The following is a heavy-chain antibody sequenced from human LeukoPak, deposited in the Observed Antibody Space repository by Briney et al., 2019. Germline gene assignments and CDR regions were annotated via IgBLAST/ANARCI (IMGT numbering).Heavy chain of an antibody. CDR1: GGSISTYY. CDR2: ISNSGNT. V-gene: IGHV4-59*01. D-gene: IGHD6-19*01. J-gene: IGHJ4*02. CDR3: AKSEGSSGWYRNDY. Sequence: SETLSLTCSLSGGSISTYYWTWIRQPPGKGLEWIEDISNSGNTYYNPSLKSRVTISVDTSRNQFSLKLSSVTAADTAVYYCAKSEGSSGWYRNDYWGQGTLVTVTS.